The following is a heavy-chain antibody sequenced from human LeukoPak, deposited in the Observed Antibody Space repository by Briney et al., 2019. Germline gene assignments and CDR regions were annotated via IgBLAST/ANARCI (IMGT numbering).Heavy chain of an antibody. CDR2: IKRTVYGAPT. D-gene: IGHD3-16*01. J-gene: IGHJ4*02. CDR1: GFPLSDAW. CDR3: TTEYFGGFEY. V-gene: IGHV3-15*07. Sequence: PGGSLRLSCAVSGFPLSDAWMNWVRQAPGKGLEWVGRIKRTVYGAPTDYAAPVKGRFIITRDDSKKTVYLQMDSLKTEDTAVYFCTTEYFGGFEYWGQGTLVTVSS.